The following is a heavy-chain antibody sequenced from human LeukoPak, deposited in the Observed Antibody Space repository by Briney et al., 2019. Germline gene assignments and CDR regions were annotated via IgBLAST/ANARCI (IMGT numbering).Heavy chain of an antibody. CDR2: IYYSGST. Sequence: SETLSLTCTVSGGSISSGDYYWSWIRQPPGKGLEWISYIYYSGSTYYNPSLKSRVSISVDTSKNQSSLKLSFVTAADTAVYYCARYCSSTSCHRDAFDIWGQGTLVTVSS. J-gene: IGHJ3*02. V-gene: IGHV4-30-4*08. CDR1: GGSISSGDYY. CDR3: ARYCSSTSCHRDAFDI. D-gene: IGHD2-2*01.